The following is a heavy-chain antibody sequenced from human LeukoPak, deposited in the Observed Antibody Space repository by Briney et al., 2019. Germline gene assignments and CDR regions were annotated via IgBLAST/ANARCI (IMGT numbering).Heavy chain of an antibody. CDR1: GYTFTSYY. CDR3: ARVRYGYDFAPYYMDV. J-gene: IGHJ6*03. D-gene: IGHD5-12*01. Sequence: ASVKVFCKASGYTFTSYYMHWVRQPPGQGLEWMGIINPSGGSTSYAQKFQGRVTMTRDTSTSTVYMELSSLRSEDTAVYYCARVRYGYDFAPYYMDVWGKGTTITVSS. CDR2: INPSGGST. V-gene: IGHV1-46*01.